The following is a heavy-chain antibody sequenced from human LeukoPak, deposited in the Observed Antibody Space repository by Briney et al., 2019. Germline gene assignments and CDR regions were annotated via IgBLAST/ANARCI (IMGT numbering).Heavy chain of an antibody. J-gene: IGHJ4*02. CDR2: IGADGDT. V-gene: IGHV3-13*04. D-gene: IGHD3-10*01. CDR1: GFTFSSFD. CDR3: ARVAYGSGSYHFDY. Sequence: GGSLRLSCAASGFTFSSFDMHWVRQAAGKGLEWVSGIGADGDTYSPGSVKGRFTTSRENGKNSLYLQMNSLRDGDTGVYYCARVAYGSGSYHFDYWGQGMLVTVSS.